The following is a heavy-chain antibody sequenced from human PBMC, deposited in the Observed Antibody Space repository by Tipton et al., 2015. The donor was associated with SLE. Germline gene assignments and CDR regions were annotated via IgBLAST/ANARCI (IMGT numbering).Heavy chain of an antibody. Sequence: GSLRLSCAASGFTFSNYGMSWVRQAPGKGLEWVSDFSDGGSSTDYADSVKGQFTISRDNSKRMVYLQMDGLRVDDTAVYYCARRGGYRAYEDYFDSWGQGTLVTVSS. CDR2: FSDGGSST. V-gene: IGHV3-23*01. D-gene: IGHD5-12*01. CDR1: GFTFSNYG. J-gene: IGHJ4*02. CDR3: ARRGGYRAYEDYFDS.